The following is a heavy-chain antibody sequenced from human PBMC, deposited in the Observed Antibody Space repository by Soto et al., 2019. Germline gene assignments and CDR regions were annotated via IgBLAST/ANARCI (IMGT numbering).Heavy chain of an antibody. J-gene: IGHJ4*02. CDR1: GYTLTELS. V-gene: IGHV1-24*01. CDR3: ATDRYCSGGSCYSGSYYFDY. D-gene: IGHD2-15*01. Sequence: ASVKVSCKVSGYTLTELSMHWVRQAPGKGLEWMGGFDPEDGETIYAQKFQGRVTMTEDTSTDTAYMELSSLRSEDTAVYYCATDRYCSGGSCYSGSYYFDYWGQGTLVTVSS. CDR2: FDPEDGET.